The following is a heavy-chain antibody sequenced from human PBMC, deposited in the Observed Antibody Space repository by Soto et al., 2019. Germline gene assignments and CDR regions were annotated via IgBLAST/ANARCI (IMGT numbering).Heavy chain of an antibody. J-gene: IGHJ4*02. D-gene: IGHD3-10*01. CDR1: GYTFTSYD. V-gene: IGHV1-8*01. CDR3: ARGSAHYYGSGSYYGGAPYGPYGEDY. CDR2: MNPNSGNT. Sequence: ASVKVSCKASGYTFTSYDINWVRQATGQGLEWMGWMNPNSGNTGYAQKFQGRVTMTRNTSISTAYMELSSLRSEDTAVYYCARGSAHYYGSGSYYGGAPYGPYGEDYWGQGTLVTVSS.